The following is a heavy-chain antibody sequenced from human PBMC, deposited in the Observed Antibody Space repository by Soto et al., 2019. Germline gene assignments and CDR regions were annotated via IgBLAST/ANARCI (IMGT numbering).Heavy chain of an antibody. CDR3: ARGGLYAYYQDN. CDR1: GFTFSTYW. Sequence: EVQLVESGGGVVQPGESLRLSCTASGFTFSTYWMHWVRQAPGKGLVWLSRLKGDGSMTDYADSVKGRFTISRDKAENTLYLQMNGLRVEDTAIYYCARGGLYAYYQDNLGQGTLVTVSS. CDR2: LKGDGSMT. V-gene: IGHV3-74*01. D-gene: IGHD3-16*01. J-gene: IGHJ4*02.